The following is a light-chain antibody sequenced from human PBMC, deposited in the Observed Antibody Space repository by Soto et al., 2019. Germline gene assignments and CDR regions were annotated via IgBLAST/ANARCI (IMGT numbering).Light chain of an antibody. Sequence: QSALTQPPSVSGAPGQRVTISCTGSSSNIGAGYDVHWYQQLPGTAPKLLIYGNSNRPSGVPDRFSGSKSGTSASLAITGLQAEDEADYYCQSYDSSLRGSIFGGGTTLTVL. V-gene: IGLV1-40*01. J-gene: IGLJ2*01. CDR3: QSYDSSLRGSI. CDR2: GNS. CDR1: SSNIGAGYD.